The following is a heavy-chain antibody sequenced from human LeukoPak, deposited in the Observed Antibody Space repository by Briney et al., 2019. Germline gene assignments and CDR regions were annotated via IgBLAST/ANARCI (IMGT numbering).Heavy chain of an antibody. Sequence: ASVKVSCKASGYTFTSYGISWVRQAPGQGLEWMGWISAYNGNTNYVQKLQGRVTMTTDTSTSTAYMELRSLRSDDTAVYYCARDALSCSSTSCPLASWGQGTLVTVSS. CDR2: ISAYNGNT. V-gene: IGHV1-18*01. CDR1: GYTFTSYG. J-gene: IGHJ5*01. D-gene: IGHD2-2*01. CDR3: ARDALSCSSTSCPLAS.